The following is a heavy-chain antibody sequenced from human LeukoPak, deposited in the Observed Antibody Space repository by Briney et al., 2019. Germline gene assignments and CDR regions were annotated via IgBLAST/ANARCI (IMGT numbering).Heavy chain of an antibody. CDR3: ARGYSGYDYGVFY. V-gene: IGHV4-59*01. Sequence: SETLSLTCTVSGGSISSYYWSWIRQPPGKGLEWIGYICYSGSTNYNPSLKSRVTISVDTSKNQFSLKLSSVTAADTAVYYCARGYSGYDYGVFYWGQGTLVTVSS. CDR2: ICYSGST. D-gene: IGHD5-12*01. J-gene: IGHJ4*02. CDR1: GGSISSYY.